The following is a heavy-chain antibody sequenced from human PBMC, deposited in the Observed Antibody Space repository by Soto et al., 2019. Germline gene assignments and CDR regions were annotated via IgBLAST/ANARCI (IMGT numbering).Heavy chain of an antibody. V-gene: IGHV3-23*01. D-gene: IGHD2-2*01. CDR2: ITGSGGST. J-gene: IGHJ4*02. Sequence: EVHLLESGGGLVQPGGSLRLSCAASGFTFSNYDMNWVRQAPGKVLEWVSAITGSGGSTYDADSVKGRFTSSRDNSKNMLYLQMNSLRAEDTAVYFCAKLYYCRTTSCSPHDYWGQGTLGTVSS. CDR3: AKLYYCRTTSCSPHDY. CDR1: GFTFSNYD.